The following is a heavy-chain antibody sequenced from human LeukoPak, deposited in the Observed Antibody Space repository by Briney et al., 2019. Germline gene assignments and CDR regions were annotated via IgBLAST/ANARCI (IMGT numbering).Heavy chain of an antibody. D-gene: IGHD3-22*01. J-gene: IGHJ4*02. V-gene: IGHV3-15*01. Sequence: PGGSLRLSCAASGFTFSNAWMSWVRQAPGKGLEWVGRIKSKTDGGTTDYAAPVKGRFTLSRDDSKNTLYLQMNSLRAEDTAVYYCAKGTYYYDSSGYYYGYWGQGTLVTVSS. CDR1: GFTFSNAW. CDR2: IKSKTDGGTT. CDR3: AKGTYYYDSSGYYYGY.